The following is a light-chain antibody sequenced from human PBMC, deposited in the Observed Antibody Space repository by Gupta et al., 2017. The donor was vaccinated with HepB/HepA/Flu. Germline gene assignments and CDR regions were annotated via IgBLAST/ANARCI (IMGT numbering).Light chain of an antibody. Sequence: QSALTQPPSASGSPGQSVTISCTGTSSDIGGYNFVSWYQQHPGKAPKLMIYEVSKWPSGVPDRFSGSKSGNTASLTVSGLQAEDEADYYCSSYASSNNWVFGGGTKLTGL. CDR3: SSYASSNNWV. CDR1: SSDIGGYNF. V-gene: IGLV2-8*01. CDR2: EVS. J-gene: IGLJ3*02.